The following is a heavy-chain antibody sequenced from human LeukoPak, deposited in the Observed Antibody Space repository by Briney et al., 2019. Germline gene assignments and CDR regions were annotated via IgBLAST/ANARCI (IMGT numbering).Heavy chain of an antibody. J-gene: IGHJ4*02. D-gene: IGHD3-3*01. CDR3: ARDLAWRQRDY. Sequence: GGSLRLSCAASGFTFSSYWMSWVRHTRGKGLERVANINQDGSEKHYVDSVKGRFTVSRDNAKNSLYLQMNSLRAEDTAMYYCARDLAWRQRDYWGQGTLVTVS. V-gene: IGHV3-7*05. CDR1: GFTFSSYW. CDR2: INQDGSEK.